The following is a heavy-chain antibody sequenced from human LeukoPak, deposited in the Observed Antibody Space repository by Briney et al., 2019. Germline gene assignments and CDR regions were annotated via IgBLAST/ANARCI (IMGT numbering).Heavy chain of an antibody. CDR3: AKDGGSSGWEIDY. CDR1: GFTFSSYA. J-gene: IGHJ4*02. D-gene: IGHD6-19*01. V-gene: IGHV3-23*01. CDR2: ISSSGGST. Sequence: GGSLRLSCAASGFTFSSYAMSWVRQAPGKGLEWVSAISSSGGSTYYADSVKGRFTTSRDNSKNTLYLQMNSLRAEDTAVYYCAKDGGSSGWEIDYWGQGTLVTVSS.